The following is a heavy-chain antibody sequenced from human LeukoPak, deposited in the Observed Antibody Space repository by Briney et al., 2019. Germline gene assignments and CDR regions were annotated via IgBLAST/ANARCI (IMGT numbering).Heavy chain of an antibody. CDR3: ATLPYYYDSSGSYYFDY. D-gene: IGHD3-22*01. V-gene: IGHV3-7*01. CDR2: IKQDGTEK. Sequence: GESLRLSCAASGFTFTTYSMSWVRQPPGKGLEWVANIKQDGTEKYYVDSVKGRFTISRDNSKNTLYLQMNSLRVEDTAVYYCATLPYYYDSSGSYYFDYWGQGTLVTVSS. CDR1: GFTFTTYS. J-gene: IGHJ4*02.